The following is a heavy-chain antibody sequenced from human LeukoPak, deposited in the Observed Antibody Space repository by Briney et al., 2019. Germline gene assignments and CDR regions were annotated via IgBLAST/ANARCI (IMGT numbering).Heavy chain of an antibody. Sequence: PGRSLRLSCAASGFRFSDNYMSWIRQAPGKGLEWLSYISSGSSDTNYADSVKGRFTISRDNAKNSLYLQMNSLRAEDTAVYYCARGARTIHLGDDYWGQGTLVTVSS. CDR1: GFRFSDNY. CDR2: ISSGSSDT. CDR3: ARGARTIHLGDDY. J-gene: IGHJ4*02. D-gene: IGHD5-24*01. V-gene: IGHV3-11*06.